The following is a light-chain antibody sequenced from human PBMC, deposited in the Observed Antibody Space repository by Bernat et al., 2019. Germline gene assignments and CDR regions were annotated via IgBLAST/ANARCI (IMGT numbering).Light chain of an antibody. Sequence: QSALTQPASVSGSPGQSITISCTGTSSDVGAYNYVSWYQQHPARAPKLMIYDVNNRPSGVSNRFSGSKSGNTASLTISGLQAEDEADYYCSSYTSSGTLVFGGGTKLTVL. J-gene: IGLJ3*02. CDR3: SSYTSSGTLV. CDR1: SSDVGAYNY. CDR2: DVN. V-gene: IGLV2-14*03.